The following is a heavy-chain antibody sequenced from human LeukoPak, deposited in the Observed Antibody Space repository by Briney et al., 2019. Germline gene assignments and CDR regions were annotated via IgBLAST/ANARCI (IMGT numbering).Heavy chain of an antibody. CDR1: GGSISSYY. J-gene: IGHJ6*02. Sequence: SETLSLTCTVSGGSISSYYWSWIRQPAGKGLEWIGRIYTSGSTNYNPSLKSRVTMSVDTSKNQLSLKLSSVTAADTAVYYCARDVIGRGSYGTYYYYGMDVWGQGTTVTVSS. CDR3: ARDVIGRGSYGTYYYYGMDV. CDR2: IYTSGST. D-gene: IGHD1-26*01. V-gene: IGHV4-4*07.